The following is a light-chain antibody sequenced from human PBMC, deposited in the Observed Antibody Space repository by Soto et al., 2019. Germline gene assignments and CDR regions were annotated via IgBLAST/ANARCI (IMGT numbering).Light chain of an antibody. CDR2: EVI. V-gene: IGLV2-14*01. CDR3: SSYTSTNSPLL. CDR1: SSDVGGYTY. Sequence: QSALTQPASVSGSPGQSITISCTGTSSDVGGYTYVSWYQQFPGKAPELIIYEVINRPSGVSNRFSGSKSGNTASLTISGLQAEDEADYYCSSYTSTNSPLLFGGGTKVTVL. J-gene: IGLJ2*01.